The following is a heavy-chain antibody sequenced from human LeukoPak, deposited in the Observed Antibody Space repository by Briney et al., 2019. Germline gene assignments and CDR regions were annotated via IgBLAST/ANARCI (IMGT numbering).Heavy chain of an antibody. CDR1: GFTFSSYN. CDR2: ISSDSNYI. J-gene: IGHJ6*03. D-gene: IGHD5-18*01. Sequence: GGSLRLSCAASGFTFSSYNMNWVRQAPGKGLEWVSSISSDSNYIDYADSVKGRFSISRDNAKNSLYLQMNSLRAEDTAVYYCARRGYSYGAGTYYYYYYMDVWGKGTTVTVSS. V-gene: IGHV3-21*01. CDR3: ARRGYSYGAGTYYYYYYMDV.